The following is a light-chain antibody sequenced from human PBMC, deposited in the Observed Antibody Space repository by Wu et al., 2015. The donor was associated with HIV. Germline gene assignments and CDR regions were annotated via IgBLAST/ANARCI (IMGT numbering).Light chain of an antibody. V-gene: IGKV1-5*03. Sequence: DIQMTQSPSTLSASVGDRVTITCRASQSISSWLAWYQQKPGKAPNLLIYKASRLESGVPSRFSGSGSETEFTLTINNMQSEDFAVYYCQHYNTWHTWQTFGQGTKVEIK. J-gene: IGKJ1*01. CDR1: QSISSW. CDR3: QHYNTWHTWQT. CDR2: KAS.